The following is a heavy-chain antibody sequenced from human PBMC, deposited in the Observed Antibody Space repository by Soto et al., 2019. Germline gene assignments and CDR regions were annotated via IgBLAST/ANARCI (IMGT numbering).Heavy chain of an antibody. CDR3: ARDLGILTGSDTPYYYYYGMDV. J-gene: IGHJ6*02. Sequence: QVQLQESGPGLVKPSETLSLTCTVSGGSISSYYWSWIRQPPGKGLEWIGYIYYSGSTNYNPSLKSRVTISVDTSKNQFSLKLSSVTAADTAVYYCARDLGILTGSDTPYYYYYGMDVWGQGTTVTVSS. D-gene: IGHD3-9*01. V-gene: IGHV4-59*01. CDR1: GGSISSYY. CDR2: IYYSGST.